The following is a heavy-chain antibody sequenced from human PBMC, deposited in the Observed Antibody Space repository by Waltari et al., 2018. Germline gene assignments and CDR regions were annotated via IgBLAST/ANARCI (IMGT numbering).Heavy chain of an antibody. CDR3: AKELQWLRNYYFDY. J-gene: IGHJ4*02. CDR1: GFPFSGYA. D-gene: IGHD6-19*01. Sequence: VHLVESGGGLVKPGGSLRLPCAASGFPFSGYAMSWVRQPPGKGLEWVSAISGSGGSTYYADSVKGRFTISRDNSKNTLYLQMNSLRAEDTAVYYCAKELQWLRNYYFDYWGQGTLVTVSS. V-gene: IGHV3-23*04. CDR2: ISGSGGST.